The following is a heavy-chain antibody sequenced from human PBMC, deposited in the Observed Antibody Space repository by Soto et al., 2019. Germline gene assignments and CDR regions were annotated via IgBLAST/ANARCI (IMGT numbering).Heavy chain of an antibody. CDR2: IIPIFGTA. Sequence: SVKVSCKASGGTFSSYAISWVRQAPGQGLEWMGGIIPIFGTANYAQKFQGRVTITADESTSTAYMELSSLRSEDTAVYYCARESEDLTSNFDYWGQGTLVTVSS. V-gene: IGHV1-69*13. CDR1: GGTFSSYA. J-gene: IGHJ4*02. CDR3: ARESEDLTSNFDY.